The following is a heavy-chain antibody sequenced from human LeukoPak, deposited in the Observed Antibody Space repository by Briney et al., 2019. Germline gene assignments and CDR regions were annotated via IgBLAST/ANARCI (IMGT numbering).Heavy chain of an antibody. CDR2: INPNSGGT. V-gene: IGHV1-2*02. Sequence: ASVKVSCKASGYTFTGYYMHWVRQAPGQGLEWMGWINPNSGGTNYAQRFRGRVTMTRDTSISTAYMDLSRLRSDDTAVYYCAREKPGGYDEPEFFDYWGQGTLVTVSS. J-gene: IGHJ4*02. CDR1: GYTFTGYY. D-gene: IGHD5-12*01. CDR3: AREKPGGYDEPEFFDY.